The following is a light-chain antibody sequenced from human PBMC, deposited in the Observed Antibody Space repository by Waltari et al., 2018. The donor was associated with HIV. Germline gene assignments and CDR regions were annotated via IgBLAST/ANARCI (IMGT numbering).Light chain of an antibody. Sequence: SYVVSPPPSVSVSPGHPATISCPGDTLGYRYVCWYQQKSGQSPPQITYQDFKRRSGIPERFSAFNSGNTATLTISGTQGVDEADYFCQVCDGRIMIFGGGTKLTVL. CDR1: TLGYRY. V-gene: IGLV3-1*01. CDR3: QVCDGRIMI. CDR2: QDF. J-gene: IGLJ2*01.